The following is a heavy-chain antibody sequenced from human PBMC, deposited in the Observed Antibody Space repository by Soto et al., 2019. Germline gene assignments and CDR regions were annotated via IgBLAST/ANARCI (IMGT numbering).Heavy chain of an antibody. CDR3: ASLDDYGDYSRGCYYYGMDV. V-gene: IGHV1-46*01. CDR2: INPSGGST. D-gene: IGHD4-17*01. CDR1: GYTFTSYY. J-gene: IGHJ6*02. Sequence: ASVKVSCKASGYTFTSYYMHWVRQAPGQGLEWMGIINPSGGSTSYAQKFQGRATMTRDTSTSTVYMELSSLRSEDTAVYYCASLDDYGDYSRGCYYYGMDVWGQGTTVTVSS.